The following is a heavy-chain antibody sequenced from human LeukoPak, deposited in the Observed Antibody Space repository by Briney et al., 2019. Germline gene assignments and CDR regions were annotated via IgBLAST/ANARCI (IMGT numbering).Heavy chain of an antibody. D-gene: IGHD1-7*01. CDR3: TTDFAGTGDAFDI. Sequence: GGSLRLSCAASGFTFSNAWMSWVRQAPGKGLEWVGRIKSKTDGGTTDYAAPVKGRFTISRDDSKNTLYLQMNSLKTEGTAVYYCTTDFAGTGDAFDIWGQGTMVTVSS. V-gene: IGHV3-15*01. J-gene: IGHJ3*02. CDR1: GFTFSNAW. CDR2: IKSKTDGGTT.